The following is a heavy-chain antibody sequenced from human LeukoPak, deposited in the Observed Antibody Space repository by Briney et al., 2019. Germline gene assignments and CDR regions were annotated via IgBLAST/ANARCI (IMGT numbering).Heavy chain of an antibody. D-gene: IGHD4-23*01. J-gene: IGHJ4*02. V-gene: IGHV3-23*01. CDR3: AKSRGYGGNLGPNRSRYFDY. CDR1: GFTFSNYA. CDR2: ISGSGAST. Sequence: GGSLRLSCAASGFTFSNYAMSWVRQAPGKGLEWVSAISGSGASTYYADSVTGRFTLSRDNSKNTLYLQMNSLRADDTAVYYCAKSRGYGGNLGPNRSRYFDYWGQGTLVTVSS.